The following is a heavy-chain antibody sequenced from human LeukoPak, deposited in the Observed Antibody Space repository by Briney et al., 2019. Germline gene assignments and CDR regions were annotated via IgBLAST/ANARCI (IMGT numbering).Heavy chain of an antibody. CDR2: IYYSGST. CDR3: ARDFRSGYYLYDAFDI. D-gene: IGHD3-22*01. CDR1: GGSISSGGYY. V-gene: IGHV4-31*03. Sequence: PSETLSLTCTVSGGSISSGGYYWSWIRQHPGKGLEWIVYIYYSGSTYYNPSLKSRVTISVDTSKNQFSLKLSSVTAADTAVYYCARDFRSGYYLYDAFDIWGQGTMVTVSS. J-gene: IGHJ3*02.